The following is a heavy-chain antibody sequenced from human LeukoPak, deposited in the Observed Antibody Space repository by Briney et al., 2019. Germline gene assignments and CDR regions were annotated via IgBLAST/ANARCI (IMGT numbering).Heavy chain of an antibody. CDR3: ARSTFGGIIVIGDY. Sequence: PGGSLRLSCVASGFTFSTYWMHWVRQAPGKGLVWVSRINSDGSSTFYADSVKGRFTISRDNAKNTLDLQMNGLRADDTAVYYCARSTFGGIIVIGDYWGQGTLVTVSS. CDR1: GFTFSTYW. V-gene: IGHV3-74*01. D-gene: IGHD3-16*02. CDR2: INSDGSST. J-gene: IGHJ4*02.